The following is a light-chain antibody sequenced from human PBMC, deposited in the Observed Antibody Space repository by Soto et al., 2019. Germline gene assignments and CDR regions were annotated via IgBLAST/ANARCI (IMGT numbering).Light chain of an antibody. CDR1: TGAVTSGFY. CDR2: STS. J-gene: IGLJ3*02. CDR3: LLFYGGAWV. Sequence: QDVVTQEPSLTVSPGGTVTLNCASSTGAVTSGFYPNWFQQIPGQTPRTLIYSTSNRRSWTPARFSGSLLGGRAALTLSGVQPEDEADYYCLLFYGGAWVLGGGTKLTVL. V-gene: IGLV7-43*01.